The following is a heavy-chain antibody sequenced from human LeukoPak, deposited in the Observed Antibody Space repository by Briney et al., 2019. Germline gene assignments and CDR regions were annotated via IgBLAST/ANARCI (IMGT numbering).Heavy chain of an antibody. CDR1: GDSISSGSYY. J-gene: IGHJ4*02. V-gene: IGHV4-61*02. D-gene: IGHD3-10*01. Sequence: SQTLSLTCTVSGDSISSGSYYWSWIRQPAGKGLEWIGRIYTSGSTNYNPSLKSRVTISVDTSKNQFSLKLSSVTAADTAVYYCARESSGSYHIDYWGQGTLVTVSS. CDR2: IYTSGST. CDR3: ARESSGSYHIDY.